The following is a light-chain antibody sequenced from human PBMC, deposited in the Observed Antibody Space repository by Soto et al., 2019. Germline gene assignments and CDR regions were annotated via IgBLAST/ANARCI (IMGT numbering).Light chain of an antibody. Sequence: ALTQPPSVSGSPGQSDTISCPGTSCDCTTHNRCSCYQPPPASGSKLIFYEVNNRPSRIPDRFYGSNPGNTASPTLPGLQAEDDAEYYCSLYATGSTYVFRTETQVTAL. V-gene: IGLV2-18*01. CDR3: SLYATGSTYV. CDR2: EVN. CDR1: SCDCTTHNR. J-gene: IGLJ1*01.